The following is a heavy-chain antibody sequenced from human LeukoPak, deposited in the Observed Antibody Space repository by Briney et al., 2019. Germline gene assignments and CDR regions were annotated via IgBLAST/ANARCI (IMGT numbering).Heavy chain of an antibody. Sequence: GESLRLSCIGSGLSLNSYVMSWVRQAPGKGLEWVSSSSGSGGSTYYADSVKGRFTISRDSSENTLYLKMSSLRVEDTAVYFCAKQTALEGGYYHYWGQGTLVTVSS. V-gene: IGHV3-23*01. J-gene: IGHJ4*02. CDR1: GLSLNSYV. D-gene: IGHD5-18*01. CDR3: AKQTALEGGYYHY. CDR2: SSGSGGST.